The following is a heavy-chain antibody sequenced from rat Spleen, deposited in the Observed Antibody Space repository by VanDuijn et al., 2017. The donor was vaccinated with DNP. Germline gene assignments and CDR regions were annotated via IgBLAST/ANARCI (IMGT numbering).Heavy chain of an antibody. CDR2: FSTSGGST. D-gene: IGHD1-2*01. J-gene: IGHJ2*01. V-gene: IGHV5S13*01. CDR3: ARHRGYYYSSYIFDY. Sequence: EVQLVESGGNLVQVGRSLKLSCVAAGFCFRNYGMAWVRQAPTKGPEWVAAFSTSGGSTYYRDSVKGRFTVSRDNAKSTLYLQMDSLRSEDTATHYCARHRGYYYSSYIFDYWGQGVMVTVSS. CDR1: GFCFRNYG.